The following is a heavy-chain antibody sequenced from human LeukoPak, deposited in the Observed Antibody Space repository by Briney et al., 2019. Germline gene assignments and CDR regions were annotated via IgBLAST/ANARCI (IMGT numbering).Heavy chain of an antibody. D-gene: IGHD6-13*01. V-gene: IGHV4-34*01. J-gene: IGHJ4*02. CDR2: INHSGST. CDR1: GGSFSGYY. CDR3: ARLKRAAAGIARMPYFGY. Sequence: PSETLSLTCAVYGGSFSGYYWSWIRQPPGKGLEWIGEINHSGSTNYNPSLKSRVTISVDTSKNQFSLKLSSVTAADTVVYYCARLKRAAAGIARMPYFGYWGQGTLVTVSS.